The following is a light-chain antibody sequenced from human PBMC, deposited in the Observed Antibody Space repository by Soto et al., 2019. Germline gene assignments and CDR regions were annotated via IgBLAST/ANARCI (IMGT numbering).Light chain of an antibody. V-gene: IGKV3-20*01. Sequence: EIVLTQSPGTLSLSPGERATLSCRASQSVSRSYLAWYQQKPGQAPRLLIYGASSMATGIPDSFSGSESVTDFTLNISRLEPEDFAVYYCQHYGSLVLTFGGGAKVEIK. CDR3: QHYGSLVLT. J-gene: IGKJ4*01. CDR1: QSVSRSY. CDR2: GAS.